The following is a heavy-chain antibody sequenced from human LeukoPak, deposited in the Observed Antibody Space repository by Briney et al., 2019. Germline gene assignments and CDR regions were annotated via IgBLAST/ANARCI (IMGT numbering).Heavy chain of an antibody. CDR1: GFTFSDYY. CDR2: ISSSGSTI. CDR3: ARDLSGDYYDSSGYIDY. J-gene: IGHJ4*02. D-gene: IGHD3-22*01. V-gene: IGHV3-11*01. Sequence: GGALRLSCAASGFTFSDYYMSWIRQAPGKGLEWGSYISSSGSTIYYADSVKGRFTISRDNAKNSLYLQMNSLRAEDTAVYYCARDLSGDYYDSSGYIDYWGQGTLVTVSS.